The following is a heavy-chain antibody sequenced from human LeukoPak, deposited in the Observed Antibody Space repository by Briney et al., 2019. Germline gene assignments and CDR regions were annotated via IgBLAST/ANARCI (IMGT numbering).Heavy chain of an antibody. CDR2: IYSGGST. CDR1: EFSVGSNY. J-gene: IGHJ4*02. V-gene: IGHV3-66*01. Sequence: PGGSLRLSCAASEFSVGSNYMTWVRQAPGKGLEWVSLIYSGGSTYYADSVKGRFTISRDNSKNTLYLQMNSLRAEDTAVYYCAKESGDFWSGYRALDYWGQGTLVTVSS. CDR3: AKESGDFWSGYRALDY. D-gene: IGHD3-3*01.